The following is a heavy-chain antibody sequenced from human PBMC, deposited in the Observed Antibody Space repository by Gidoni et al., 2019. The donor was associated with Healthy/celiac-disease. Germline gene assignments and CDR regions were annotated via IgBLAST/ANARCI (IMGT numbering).Heavy chain of an antibody. CDR3: AHRSIMLAAAGTFDY. V-gene: IGHV2-5*02. D-gene: IGHD6-13*01. Sequence: QITLKESGPTLVKPTQTLTLTCTFSGFSLSTSGVGVGWIRQPPGKALEWLALIYWDDDKRYSPSLKSRLTITKDTSKNQVVLTMTNMDPVDTATYYCAHRSIMLAAAGTFDYWGQGTLVTVSS. CDR1: GFSLSTSGVG. J-gene: IGHJ4*02. CDR2: IYWDDDK.